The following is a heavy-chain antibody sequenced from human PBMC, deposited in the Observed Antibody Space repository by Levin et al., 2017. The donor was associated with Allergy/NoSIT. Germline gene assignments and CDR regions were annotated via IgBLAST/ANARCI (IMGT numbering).Heavy chain of an antibody. D-gene: IGHD3-22*01. CDR2: ISAYNGNT. V-gene: IGHV1-18*01. Sequence: GESLKISCKASGYTFTSYGISWVRQAPGQGLEWMGWISAYNGNTNYAQKLQGRVTMTTDTSTSTAYMELRSLRSDDTAVYYCARDLSGSSGYYWPDSVTQDYWGQGTLVTVSS. CDR1: GYTFTSYG. J-gene: IGHJ4*02. CDR3: ARDLSGSSGYYWPDSVTQDY.